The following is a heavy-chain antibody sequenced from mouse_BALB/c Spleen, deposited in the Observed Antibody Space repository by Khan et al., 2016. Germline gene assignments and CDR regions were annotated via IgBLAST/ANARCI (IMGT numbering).Heavy chain of an antibody. J-gene: IGHJ3*01. Sequence: EVQLQESGPGLVKPSQTVSLTCTVTGISITTGNYRWSWIRQFPGNKLEWIGFINYSGTITYNPSLTSRTTITRDTSKNQFFLEMNSLTAEDTATYYCARDHYYGYWFAYWGPGTLITVSA. CDR1: GISITTGNYR. CDR2: INYSGTI. V-gene: IGHV3-5*02. D-gene: IGHD1-2*01. CDR3: ARDHYYGYWFAY.